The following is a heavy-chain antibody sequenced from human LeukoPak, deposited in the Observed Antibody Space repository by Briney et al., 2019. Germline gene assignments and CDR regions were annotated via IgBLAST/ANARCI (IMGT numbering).Heavy chain of an antibody. J-gene: IGHJ4*02. CDR1: GGSFSGYY. CDR3: ARRSLQKGYCSSTSCYTSYSSSSHFDY. Sequence: SETLSLTCAVYGGSFSGYYWSWIRQPPGKGLEWIGEINHSGSTNYNPSLKSQVTISVDTSKNQFSLKLSSVTAADTAVYYCARRSLQKGYCSSTSCYTSYSSSSHFDYWGQGTLVTVSS. D-gene: IGHD2-2*02. V-gene: IGHV4-34*01. CDR2: INHSGST.